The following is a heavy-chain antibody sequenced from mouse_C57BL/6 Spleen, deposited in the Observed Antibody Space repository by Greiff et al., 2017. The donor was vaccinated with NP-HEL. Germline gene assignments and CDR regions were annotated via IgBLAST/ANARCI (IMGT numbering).Heavy chain of an antibody. V-gene: IGHV1-59*01. D-gene: IGHD1-1*01. CDR3: TRSGSSYHDY. CDR2: IDPSDSYT. J-gene: IGHJ2*01. CDR1: GYTFTSYW. Sequence: VQLQQPGAELVRPGTSVKLSCKASGYTFTSYWMHWVKQRPGQGLEWIGVIDPSDSYTNYNQKFKGKATLTVDTSSSTAYMQLSSLTSEDSAVYYCTRSGSSYHDYWGQGTTLTVSS.